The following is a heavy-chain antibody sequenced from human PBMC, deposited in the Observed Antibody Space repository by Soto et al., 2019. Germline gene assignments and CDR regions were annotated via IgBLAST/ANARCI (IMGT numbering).Heavy chain of an antibody. Sequence: GASVKVSCKASGYTFTSYAMHWVRQAPGQRLEWMGWMNPNTGNTGYAQKFQGRVTMTRNTSISTAYMELSSLRSEDTAVYYCAKDTYYHDSSGYYVFDYWGQGTLVTVSS. D-gene: IGHD3-22*01. J-gene: IGHJ4*02. CDR1: GYTFTSYA. CDR2: MNPNTGNT. CDR3: AKDTYYHDSSGYYVFDY. V-gene: IGHV1-8*02.